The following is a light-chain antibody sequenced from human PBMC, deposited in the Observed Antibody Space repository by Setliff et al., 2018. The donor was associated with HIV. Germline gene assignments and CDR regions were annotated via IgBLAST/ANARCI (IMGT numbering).Light chain of an antibody. V-gene: IGLV2-14*03. CDR3: SSYTASSTLV. CDR2: DVS. CDR1: SSDVGGYNY. J-gene: IGLJ3*02. Sequence: QSVLTQPASVSGSPGQSITISCTGSSSDVGGYNYVSWYQQHPGKAPKLMIYDVSQRPSGVSDRFSGSKSGITASLTISGLQPEDESDYYCSSYTASSTLVFGGGTNVTVL.